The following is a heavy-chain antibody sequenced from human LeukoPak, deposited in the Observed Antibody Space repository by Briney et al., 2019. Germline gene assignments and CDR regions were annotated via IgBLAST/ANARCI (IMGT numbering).Heavy chain of an antibody. CDR3: TRGRISCNNVRCHRGWFGP. V-gene: IGHV3-21*04. D-gene: IGHD2-8*01. CDR1: GFTFRSYS. J-gene: IGHJ5*02. CDR2: ISSSSNYI. Sequence: GGSLRLSCAASGFTFRSYSMHWVRQAPGKGLEWVSFISSSSNYIHYADSVKGRFTISRDTADNSMYLELDSLTSDDAALYYCTRGRISCNNVRCHRGWFGPWGQGTLVTVSS.